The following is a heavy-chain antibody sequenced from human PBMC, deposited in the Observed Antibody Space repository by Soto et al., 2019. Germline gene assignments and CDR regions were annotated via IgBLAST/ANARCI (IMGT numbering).Heavy chain of an antibody. V-gene: IGHV4-31*03. D-gene: IGHD1-20*01. CDR2: IYHSGST. Sequence: PSETLGVACTFSGGSISSGGYYWSGIRQHPGKGLEWIGYIYHSGSTYYNPSLKSRVTISVDTSKNQFSLKLSSVTAADTAVYYCPRGRYNWTEAGSFDYWGQGTMVTVSS. CDR1: GGSISSGGYY. J-gene: IGHJ4*02. CDR3: PRGRYNWTEAGSFDY.